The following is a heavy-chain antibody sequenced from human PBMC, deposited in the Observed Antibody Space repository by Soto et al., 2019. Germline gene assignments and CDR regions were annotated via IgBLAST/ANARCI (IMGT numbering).Heavy chain of an antibody. V-gene: IGHV3-53*01. D-gene: IGHD3-22*01. CDR2: IYSGGST. J-gene: IGHJ4*02. Sequence: GGSLRLSXAASGFTVSSNYMSWVRQAPGKGLEWVSVIYSGGSTYYADSVKGRFTISRDNSKNTLYLQMNSLRAEDTAVYYCARVGPNYYDSSGYYSGYWGQGTLVTVSS. CDR3: ARVGPNYYDSSGYYSGY. CDR1: GFTVSSNY.